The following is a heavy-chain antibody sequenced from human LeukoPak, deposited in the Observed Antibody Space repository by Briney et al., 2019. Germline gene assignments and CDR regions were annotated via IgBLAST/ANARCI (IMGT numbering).Heavy chain of an antibody. CDR3: ARGLNYYDSSGARDY. CDR2: MNPNSGNT. J-gene: IGHJ4*02. D-gene: IGHD3-22*01. CDR1: GGTFSSYA. V-gene: IGHV1-8*02. Sequence: ASVKVSCKASGGTFSSYAISWVRQAPGQGLEWMGWMNPNSGNTGYAQKFQGRVTMTRNTSISTAYMELSSLRSEDTAVYYCARGLNYYDSSGARDYWGQGTLVTVSS.